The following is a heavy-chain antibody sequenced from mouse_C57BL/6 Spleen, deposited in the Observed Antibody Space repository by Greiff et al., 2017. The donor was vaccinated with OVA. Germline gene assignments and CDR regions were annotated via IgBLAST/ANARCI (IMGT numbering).Heavy chain of an antibody. CDR1: GYTFTDYY. CDR3: ARSHHYYGSSVPDY. D-gene: IGHD1-1*01. J-gene: IGHJ2*01. V-gene: IGHV1-26*01. Sequence: EVQLQQSGPELVKPGASVKISCKASGYTFTDYYMNWVKQSHGKSLEWIGDINPNNGGTSYNQKFKGKATLTVDKSSSTAYMELRSLTSEDSAVYYCARSHHYYGSSVPDYWGQGTTLTVSS. CDR2: INPNNGGT.